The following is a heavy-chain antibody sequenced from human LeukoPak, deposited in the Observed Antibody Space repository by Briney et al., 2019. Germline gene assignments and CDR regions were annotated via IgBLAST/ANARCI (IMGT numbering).Heavy chain of an antibody. Sequence: SETLSLTCTVSGGSISSYSFYWGWIRQPPGKGLEWIGSIYYSGSTNYNSSLKSRVIISVDTSKNQFSLKLSSVTAADTAVYFCAREGTSGWYDAFDVWGQGTMVTASS. CDR3: AREGTSGWYDAFDV. J-gene: IGHJ3*01. CDR2: IYYSGST. V-gene: IGHV4-39*02. D-gene: IGHD6-19*01. CDR1: GGSISSYSFY.